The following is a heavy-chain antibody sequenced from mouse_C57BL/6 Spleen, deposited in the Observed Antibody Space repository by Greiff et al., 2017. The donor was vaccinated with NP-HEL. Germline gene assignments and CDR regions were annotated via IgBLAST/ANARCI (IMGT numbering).Heavy chain of an antibody. V-gene: IGHV5-15*01. J-gene: IGHJ1*03. D-gene: IGHD2-10*02. CDR3: ARRGYGNYWYFDV. CDR2: ISNLAYSI. CDR1: GFTFSDYG. Sequence: EVKVVESGGGLVQPGGSLKLSCAASGFTFSDYGMAWVRQAPRKGPEWVAFISNLAYSIYYADTVTGRFTISRENAKNTLYLEMSSLRSEETAMYYCARRGYGNYWYFDVWGTGTTVTVSS.